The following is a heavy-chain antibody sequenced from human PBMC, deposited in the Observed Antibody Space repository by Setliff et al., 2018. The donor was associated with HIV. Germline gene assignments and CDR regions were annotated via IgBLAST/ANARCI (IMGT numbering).Heavy chain of an antibody. J-gene: IGHJ3*02. D-gene: IGHD1-26*01. CDR3: ARSIVGAAISAFDI. CDR2: IYYSGST. CDR1: GGSISSYY. V-gene: IGHV4-59*01. Sequence: ETLSLTCNVSGGSISSYYWSWIRQPPGKGLEWLGYIYYSGSTNYSPSLKSRVTISIDTSENQFALNLRSVTAADTAVYFCARSIVGAAISAFDIWGQGTMVTVSS.